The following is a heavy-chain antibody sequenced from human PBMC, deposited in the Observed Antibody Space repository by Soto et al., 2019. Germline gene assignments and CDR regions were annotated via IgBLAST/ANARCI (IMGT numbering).Heavy chain of an antibody. J-gene: IGHJ6*02. D-gene: IGHD3-10*01. CDR1: GYSFANYW. Sequence: GESLKIFLQGSGYSFANYWIAWVRQMPGKGLEWVGVIYSGDSDTRYSPSFRGKVTISADKYISNVYLQWSSLKASDTAMYYCVRNRLRQYYYGMDVWGQGTTVTVSS. CDR3: VRNRLRQYYYGMDV. V-gene: IGHV5-51*01. CDR2: IYSGDSDT.